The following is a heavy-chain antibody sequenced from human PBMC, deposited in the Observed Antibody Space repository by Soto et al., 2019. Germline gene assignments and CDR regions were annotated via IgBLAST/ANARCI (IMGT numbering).Heavy chain of an antibody. CDR3: AREANTIYAPHGLDV. J-gene: IGHJ6*02. Sequence: GGSLRLSCAVSGSPFDSYSMSWVRQAPGQGLEWLASLSSGSFYIFHADSKRGRFTISRDDAKNLLFLQMNSLTIEDTATYYCAREANTIYAPHGLDVWGQGTAVTVPS. CDR1: GSPFDSYS. V-gene: IGHV3-21*01. CDR2: LSSGSFYI. D-gene: IGHD3-3*01.